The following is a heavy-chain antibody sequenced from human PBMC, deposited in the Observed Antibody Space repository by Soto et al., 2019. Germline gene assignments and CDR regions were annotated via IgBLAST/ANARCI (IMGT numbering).Heavy chain of an antibody. CDR2: MNPNSGNT. D-gene: IGHD4-4*01. J-gene: IGHJ6*03. CDR3: ARAPTHYNVHPYYYYYMDV. CDR1: GYTFTSYD. Sequence: QVQLVQSGAEVKKPGASVKVSCKASGYTFTSYDINWVRQATGQGLEWMGWMNPNSGNTGYAQKFQGRVTMTRNTSISTAYMELSSLRSEDTAVYYCARAPTHYNVHPYYYYYMDVWGKGTTVTVSS. V-gene: IGHV1-8*01.